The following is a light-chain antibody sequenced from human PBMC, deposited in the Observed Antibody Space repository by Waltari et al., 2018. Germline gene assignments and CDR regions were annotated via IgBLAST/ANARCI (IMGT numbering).Light chain of an antibody. CDR3: QHYVRLPVT. CDR2: DAS. J-gene: IGKJ1*01. V-gene: IGKV3-20*01. CDR1: QSISKY. Sequence: SCRARQSISKYLAWYRLKPGQAPRLLIYDASKRATGIPDRFSASGSGTDFSLTISRLEPEDFAVYYCQHYVRLPVTFGQGTKVEIK.